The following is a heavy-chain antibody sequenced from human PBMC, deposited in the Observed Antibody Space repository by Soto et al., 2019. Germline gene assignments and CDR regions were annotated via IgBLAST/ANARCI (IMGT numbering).Heavy chain of an antibody. V-gene: IGHV1-2*04. Sequence: ASVKGSCKASGYTFTGYYMHWVRQAPGQGLEWMGWINPNSGGTNYAQKFQGWVTMTRDTSISTAYMELSRLRSDDTAVYYCARDPKWDLTTTPYYGMDVWGQGTTVTVSS. J-gene: IGHJ6*02. CDR3: ARDPKWDLTTTPYYGMDV. CDR2: INPNSGGT. D-gene: IGHD1-26*01. CDR1: GYTFTGYY.